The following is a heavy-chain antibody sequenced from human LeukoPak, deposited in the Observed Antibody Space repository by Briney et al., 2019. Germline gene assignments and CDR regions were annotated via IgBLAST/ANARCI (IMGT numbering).Heavy chain of an antibody. V-gene: IGHV3-21*01. CDR3: ARDHLADILTGYSLNYYYYGMDV. J-gene: IGHJ6*04. CDR1: GFTFSSYS. D-gene: IGHD3-9*01. Sequence: PGGSLRLSCAASGFTFSSYSMNWVRQAPGKGLEWVSSISSSSSYIYYADSVKGRFTISRDNAKNSLWLQMNSLRAEDTAVYYCARDHLADILTGYSLNYYYYGMDVWGKGTTVTVSS. CDR2: ISSSSSYI.